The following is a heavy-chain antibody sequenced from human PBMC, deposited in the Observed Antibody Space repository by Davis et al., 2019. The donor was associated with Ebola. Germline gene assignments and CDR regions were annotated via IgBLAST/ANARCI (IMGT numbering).Heavy chain of an antibody. Sequence: PGGSLRLSCAASGFIFSTYGMHWVRQAPGKGLEWVAVLSYDGSNKHYADSVKGRFTISRDNSKSTLYLQMNSLRAEDTAVYYCAKCWGYSSSWFSDYWGQGTLVTVSS. CDR2: LSYDGSNK. CDR3: AKCWGYSSSWFSDY. V-gene: IGHV3-30*18. CDR1: GFIFSTYG. J-gene: IGHJ4*02. D-gene: IGHD6-13*01.